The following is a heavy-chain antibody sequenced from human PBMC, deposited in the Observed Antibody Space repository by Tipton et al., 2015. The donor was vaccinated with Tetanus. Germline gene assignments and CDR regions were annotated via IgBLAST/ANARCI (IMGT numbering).Heavy chain of an antibody. CDR3: ARTSGYMYSDC. V-gene: IGHV4-59*01. D-gene: IGHD3-3*01. CDR1: GGSISTYH. J-gene: IGHJ4*02. Sequence: TLSLTCTLSGGSISTYHWNWIRQSPGKGLEWIGYIDYFGSTKYNPSLKSRVAMSVDTSKNQLSLRLNSVTSADTAVYYCARTSGYMYSDCWGQGTLVTVSS. CDR2: IDYFGST.